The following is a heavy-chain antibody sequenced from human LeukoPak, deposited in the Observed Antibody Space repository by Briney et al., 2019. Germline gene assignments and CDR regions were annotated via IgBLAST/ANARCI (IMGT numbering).Heavy chain of an antibody. Sequence: NPGGSLRLSCAASGFTFSSYSMNWVRQAPGKGLEWVSSISSSSSYIYYADSVKGRFTISRDNAKNSLYLQMNSLRAEDTAVYYCARDIYVAYCGGDCYFENWYFDLWGRGTLVTVSS. J-gene: IGHJ2*01. V-gene: IGHV3-21*01. CDR2: ISSSSSYI. CDR1: GFTFSSYS. D-gene: IGHD2-21*02. CDR3: ARDIYVAYCGGDCYFENWYFDL.